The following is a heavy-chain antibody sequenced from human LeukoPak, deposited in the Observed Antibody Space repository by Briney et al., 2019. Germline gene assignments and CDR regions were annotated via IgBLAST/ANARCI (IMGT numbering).Heavy chain of an antibody. D-gene: IGHD4-11*01. CDR1: GGSISSYY. J-gene: IGHJ4*02. V-gene: IGHV4-59*08. Sequence: PSETLSLTCTVSGGSISSYYWSWIRQPPGKGLEWIGYIYYSGSTNYNPSLKSRVTISVDTSKNQFSLKLSSVTAADTAVYYCARRRGDYTIDYWGQGTLVTVSS. CDR3: ARRRGDYTIDY. CDR2: IYYSGST.